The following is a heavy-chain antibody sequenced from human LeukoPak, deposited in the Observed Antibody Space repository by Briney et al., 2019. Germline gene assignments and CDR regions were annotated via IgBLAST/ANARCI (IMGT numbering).Heavy chain of an antibody. J-gene: IGHJ6*02. CDR3: ASNLRATVTNPYYYYYYGMDV. D-gene: IGHD4-17*01. CDR2: ISGSGGTT. V-gene: IGHV3-23*01. Sequence: GGSLRLSCAASGFTFSSYAMSWVRQAPGKGLEWVSAISGSGGTTYYADSVKGRFTISRDNSKNTLYLQMNSLRAEDTAVYYCASNLRATVTNPYYYYYYGMDVWGQGTTVTVSS. CDR1: GFTFSSYA.